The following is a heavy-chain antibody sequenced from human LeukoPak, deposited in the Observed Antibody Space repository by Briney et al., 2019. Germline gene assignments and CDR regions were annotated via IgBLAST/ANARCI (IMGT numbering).Heavy chain of an antibody. CDR1: GFTFSSYS. V-gene: IGHV3-21*01. Sequence: GGSLRLSCAASGFTFSSYSMNWVRQAPGKGLEWVSSISSSSSYIYYADSVKGRFTISRDNAKNSLYLQMNSLRAEDTAVYYCARADFWSGYQFDYWGQGTLVTVSS. CDR3: ARADFWSGYQFDY. D-gene: IGHD3-3*01. CDR2: ISSSSSYI. J-gene: IGHJ4*02.